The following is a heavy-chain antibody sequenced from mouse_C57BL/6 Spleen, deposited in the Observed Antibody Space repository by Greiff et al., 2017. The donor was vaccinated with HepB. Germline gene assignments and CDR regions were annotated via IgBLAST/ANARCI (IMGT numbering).Heavy chain of an antibody. D-gene: IGHD1-3*01. J-gene: IGHJ4*01. Sequence: QVQLKQPGAELVKPGASVKMSCKASGYTFTSYWITWVKQRPGQGLEWIGDIYPGSGSTNYNEKFKSKATLTVDTSSSTAYMQLSSLTSEDSAVYYCARPITYYYAMDYWGQGTSVTVSS. CDR3: ARPITYYYAMDY. V-gene: IGHV1-55*01. CDR1: GYTFTSYW. CDR2: IYPGSGST.